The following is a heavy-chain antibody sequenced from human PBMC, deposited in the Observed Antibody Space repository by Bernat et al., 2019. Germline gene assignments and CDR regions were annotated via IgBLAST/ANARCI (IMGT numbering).Heavy chain of an antibody. D-gene: IGHD4-11*01. CDR3: ARFATVTSFGAYYYGMDV. J-gene: IGHJ6*02. Sequence: EVQLVESGGGLVQPGGSLRLSCAASGFTFSSYEMNWVRQAPGKGLVWVSYISSSGITIYYADAVKGRFTISRDNGKNSLYLQMNSLRAEDTAVYYCARFATVTSFGAYYYGMDVWGQGTTVTVSS. CDR1: GFTFSSYE. V-gene: IGHV3-48*03. CDR2: ISSSGITI.